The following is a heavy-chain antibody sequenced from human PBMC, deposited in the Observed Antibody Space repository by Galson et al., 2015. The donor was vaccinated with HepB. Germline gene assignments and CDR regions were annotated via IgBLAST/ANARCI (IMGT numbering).Heavy chain of an antibody. CDR3: AKMGSGYSYGCLDS. J-gene: IGHJ4*02. CDR1: GFTFDDYA. Sequence: SLRLSCAASGFTFDDYAMHWVRQAPGKGLEWVSGISWNSGSIGYADSVKGRFTISRDNAKNSLYLQMNSLRAEDTALYYCAKMGSGYSYGCLDSWGQGTPVTVSS. CDR2: ISWNSGSI. V-gene: IGHV3-9*01. D-gene: IGHD5-18*01.